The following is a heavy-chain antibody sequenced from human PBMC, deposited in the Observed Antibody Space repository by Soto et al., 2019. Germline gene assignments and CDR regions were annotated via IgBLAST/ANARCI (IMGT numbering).Heavy chain of an antibody. V-gene: IGHV3-23*01. CDR3: ARDKNSPKQWLASDFDY. Sequence: GGSLRLSCATSGFNFNNYAMSWVRQAPGERLEWVSFISSSGGTTYYADSVKGRFTISRDNSKNTLYLQMNSLRAEDTAVYYCARDKNSPKQWLASDFDYWGQGTLVTVSS. CDR2: ISSSGGTT. D-gene: IGHD6-19*01. J-gene: IGHJ4*02. CDR1: GFNFNNYA.